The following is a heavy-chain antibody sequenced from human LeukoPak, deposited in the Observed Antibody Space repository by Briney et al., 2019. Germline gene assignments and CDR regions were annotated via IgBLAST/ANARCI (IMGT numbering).Heavy chain of an antibody. J-gene: IGHJ4*02. CDR2: IYSGGST. CDR1: GFTVSSNY. Sequence: GGSLRLSCAASGFTVSSNYMSWVRQAPGKGLEWVSVIYSGGSTYYADSVKDRFTISRDNSKNTLYLQMNSLRAEDTAVYYCAYSSSWRKFDYWGQGTLVTVSS. V-gene: IGHV3-66*01. D-gene: IGHD6-13*01. CDR3: AYSSSWRKFDY.